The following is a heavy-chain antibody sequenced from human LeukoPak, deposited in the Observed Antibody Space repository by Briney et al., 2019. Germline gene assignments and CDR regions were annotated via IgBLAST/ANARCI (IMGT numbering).Heavy chain of an antibody. V-gene: IGHV3-9*01. CDR2: ISWNSGSI. J-gene: IGHJ3*02. CDR1: GFTFDDYA. CDR3: AKGGDGYNYAFDI. D-gene: IGHD5-24*01. Sequence: GGSLRLSCAASGFTFDDYAMHWVRQAPGKGLEWVSGISWNSGSIGYADSVKGRFTISRDNAKNSLYLQMNSLRAEDTALYYCAKGGDGYNYAFDIWGQGTMVTVSS.